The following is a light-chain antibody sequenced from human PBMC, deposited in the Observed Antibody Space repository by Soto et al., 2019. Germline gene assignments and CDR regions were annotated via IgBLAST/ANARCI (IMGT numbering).Light chain of an antibody. V-gene: IGLV1-40*01. CDR3: HSYDSSLSGSYV. CDR1: SSNIGAGYD. J-gene: IGLJ1*01. Sequence: QSALTQPPSASGTPGQRVIISCTGSSSNIGAGYDVHWYQQLPGTAPKLLIFGISNRPSGVPDRFSGSKSGTSASLAITGLQAEDEADYYCHSYDSSLSGSYVFGTGTKVTVL. CDR2: GIS.